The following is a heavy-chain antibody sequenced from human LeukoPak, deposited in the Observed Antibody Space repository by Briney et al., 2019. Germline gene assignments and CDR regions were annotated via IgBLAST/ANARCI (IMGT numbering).Heavy chain of an antibody. Sequence: PGTSLRLSCAASGFTFSKYGMHWVRQAPGKGLEWVAVIWFDGINTNHADSMKGRFTVSRDNSKNTLFLQMNSLRAEDTAVYFCVRDYCSGGSCYESKWFDPWGQGTLVTVSS. V-gene: IGHV3-33*01. CDR1: GFTFSKYG. CDR3: VRDYCSGGSCYESKWFDP. D-gene: IGHD2-15*01. J-gene: IGHJ5*02. CDR2: IWFDGINT.